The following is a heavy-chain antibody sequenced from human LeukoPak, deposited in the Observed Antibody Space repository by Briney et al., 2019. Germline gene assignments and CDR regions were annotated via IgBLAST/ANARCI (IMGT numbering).Heavy chain of an antibody. V-gene: IGHV3-53*05. Sequence: GGSLRLSCAASGFTVSSNYMSWVRQAPGKGLEWVSVIYSGGSTYYADSVKGRFTITRDNSKNTLYLQMNSLRAEDTAVYYCAREISRTGAFDIWGQGTMVTVSS. D-gene: IGHD3-3*02. CDR1: GFTVSSNY. J-gene: IGHJ3*02. CDR3: AREISRTGAFDI. CDR2: IYSGGST.